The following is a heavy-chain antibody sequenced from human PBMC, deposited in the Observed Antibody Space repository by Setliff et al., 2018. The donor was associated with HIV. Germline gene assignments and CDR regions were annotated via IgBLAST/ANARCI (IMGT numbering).Heavy chain of an antibody. Sequence: SETLSLTCTVSRDSINGHWWSWIRQPPGKGLEWTGSIHYSGNTNYSPSLKNRVTMSVDNSKNQFSLMMRSVTAADTAVYYCARDWRAYGVLGSWGQGMLVTVSS. V-gene: IGHV4-59*11. D-gene: IGHD4-17*01. J-gene: IGHJ4*02. CDR3: ARDWRAYGVLGS. CDR2: IHYSGNT. CDR1: RDSINGHW.